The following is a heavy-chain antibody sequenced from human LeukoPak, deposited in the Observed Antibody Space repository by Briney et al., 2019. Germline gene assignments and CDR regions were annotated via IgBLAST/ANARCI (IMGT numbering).Heavy chain of an antibody. CDR1: GYDFTSYD. CDR3: ARGGYSFGYAQYYYYYMDV. D-gene: IGHD5-18*01. V-gene: IGHV1-8*03. J-gene: IGHJ6*03. Sequence: ASVKVSCKASGYDFTSYDINWVRQATGQGIEWMGWINRNSDNTGYAQKFQGRVTITRNTSISRAYMELSSLRSEDTAVYYCARGGYSFGYAQYYYYYMDVWGKGTTVTVSS. CDR2: INRNSDNT.